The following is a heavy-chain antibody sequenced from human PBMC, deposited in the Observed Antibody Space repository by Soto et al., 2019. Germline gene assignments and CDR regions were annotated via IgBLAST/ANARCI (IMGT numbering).Heavy chain of an antibody. J-gene: IGHJ4*02. CDR1: GGSISSYY. V-gene: IGHV4-4*07. CDR2: IYTSGST. Sequence: PSETLSLTCTVSGGSISSYYWSWIRQPAGKGLEWIGRIYTSGSTNYNPSLKSRVTMSVDTTKNQFSLKLSSVTAADTAVYYCGSYSSSSPGPFDYWGPGTLVTVSS. CDR3: GSYSSSSPGPFDY. D-gene: IGHD6-6*01.